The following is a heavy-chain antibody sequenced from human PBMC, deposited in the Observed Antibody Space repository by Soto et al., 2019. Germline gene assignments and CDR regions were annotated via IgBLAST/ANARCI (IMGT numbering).Heavy chain of an antibody. CDR3: AKNVQPPYYDYGLDV. J-gene: IGHJ6*02. CDR2: ISGYNGDT. Sequence: QGQLGQSEAEVKKPGASVKVSCKASGYTFTRYGISWVRQAPGQGLEWMGWISGYNGDTTDAQKFQGRVSMTIDTSTSTAYMEVRSLTSDDTAVYYCAKNVQPPYYDYGLDVWGQGTKVTVSS. CDR1: GYTFTRYG. V-gene: IGHV1-18*01.